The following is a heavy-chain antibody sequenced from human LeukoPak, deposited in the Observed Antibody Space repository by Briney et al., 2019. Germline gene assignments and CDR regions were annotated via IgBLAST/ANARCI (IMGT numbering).Heavy chain of an antibody. Sequence: GGSLRLSCAASGFTFSSYWMSWVRQAPGKGLECVANIKHDGSEKYYVDSVKGRFTISRDNAKNSLYLQMNSLRAEDTAVYYCAGGAAEDPYYYGMDVWGQGTTVTVSS. CDR1: GFTFSSYW. CDR3: AGGAAEDPYYYGMDV. J-gene: IGHJ6*02. CDR2: IKHDGSEK. D-gene: IGHD3-16*01. V-gene: IGHV3-7*01.